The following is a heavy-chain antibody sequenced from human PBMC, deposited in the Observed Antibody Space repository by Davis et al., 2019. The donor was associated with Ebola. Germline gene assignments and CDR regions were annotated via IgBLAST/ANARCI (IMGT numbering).Heavy chain of an antibody. CDR2: IIPIFGTA. J-gene: IGHJ6*02. CDR3: ASHGYSYGPAYYYYYGMDV. Sequence: SVKVSCKASGGTFSSYAISWVRQAPGQGLEWMGGIIPIFGTANYAQKFQGRVTITADESTSTAYMELSSLRSEDTAVYYCASHGYSYGPAYYYYYGMDVWGQGTTVTVSS. CDR1: GGTFSSYA. D-gene: IGHD5-18*01. V-gene: IGHV1-69*13.